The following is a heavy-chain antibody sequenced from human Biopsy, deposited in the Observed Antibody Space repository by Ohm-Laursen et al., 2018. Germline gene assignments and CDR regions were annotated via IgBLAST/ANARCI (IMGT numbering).Heavy chain of an antibody. Sequence: GTLSLTCTVSGDSISSYSWSWIRQPPGKGLQWIGYVYYTGSTDFNPSLKSRVTISVDTSKNQFSLKLSSVTAADTAVYFCARGSSYGYDFDYWGQGTLVAVSS. CDR3: ARGSSYGYDFDY. CDR1: GDSISSYS. CDR2: VYYTGST. J-gene: IGHJ4*02. V-gene: IGHV4-59*01. D-gene: IGHD5-18*01.